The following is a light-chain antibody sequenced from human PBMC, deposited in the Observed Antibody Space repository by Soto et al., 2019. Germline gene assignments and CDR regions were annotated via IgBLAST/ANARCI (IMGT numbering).Light chain of an antibody. Sequence: EIVLTQSPATLSLSLGERATLSCRASQNVNIYLVWCQQKPGQAPRLVIYDAINRAPGIPARFSGSGSGTDFPLIISSLEPEDFAVYDCQQRNNGLTFGGGTKVDIK. CDR2: DAI. J-gene: IGKJ4*01. V-gene: IGKV3-11*01. CDR3: QQRNNGLT. CDR1: QNVNIY.